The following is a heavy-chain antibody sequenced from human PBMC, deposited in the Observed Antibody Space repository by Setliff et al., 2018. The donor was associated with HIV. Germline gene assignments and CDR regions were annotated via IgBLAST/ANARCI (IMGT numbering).Heavy chain of an antibody. J-gene: IGHJ3*02. CDR3: ARDYIHVFDI. Sequence: ASVKVSCKTSGSPFTGHYLHWVRQAPGQGLEWMGWINPNSGGTNYEQKFQGRVTMTRDTSISTAYMELSRLRSDDTAVYYCARDYIHVFDIWGQGTMVTVSS. CDR2: INPNSGGT. CDR1: GSPFTGHY. V-gene: IGHV1-2*02.